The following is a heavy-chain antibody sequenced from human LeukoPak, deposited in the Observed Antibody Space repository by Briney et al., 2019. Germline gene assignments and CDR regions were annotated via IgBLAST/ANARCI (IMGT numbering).Heavy chain of an antibody. V-gene: IGHV3-11*06. CDR3: ARAAVTLELLSEHYYFDY. J-gene: IGHJ4*02. CDR1: GFPFSGFY. Sequence: GGSLRLSCAASGFPFSGFYMTWIRQAPGKGPEWLSDISSSGDYTDYADSVRGRFTISRDNTKNSLYLQMTSLRAEDTAVYYCARAAVTLELLSEHYYFDYWGQGVLVTVSS. D-gene: IGHD2-21*01. CDR2: ISSSGDYT.